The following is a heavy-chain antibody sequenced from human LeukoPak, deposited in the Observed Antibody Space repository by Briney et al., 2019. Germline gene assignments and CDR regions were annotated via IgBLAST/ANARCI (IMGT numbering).Heavy chain of an antibody. CDR2: ITGSGDIT. V-gene: IGHV3-23*01. J-gene: IGHJ5*01. CDR3: AKDLRPYGDPPSWFAS. Sequence: GGSLRLSCAASGFTFGSFGMTWVRQAPGKGLEWVSAITGSGDITYYADSVKGRFTISRENSKSTLYLQMNSLRAEDTARYHCAKDLRPYGDPPSWFASWGQGILVIVSS. CDR1: GFTFGSFG. D-gene: IGHD4-17*01.